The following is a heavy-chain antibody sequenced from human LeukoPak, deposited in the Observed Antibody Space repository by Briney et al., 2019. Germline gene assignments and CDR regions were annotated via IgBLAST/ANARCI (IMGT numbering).Heavy chain of an antibody. Sequence: GESLKISCETSGFNFTNFWIGWVRQVPGKGLEWVTIIFPADSETRYSPSFQGQVTISADKSISTAYLQWSSLKASDTAMYYCARHGDDFWSGYYTGLIARGQYYYYYGMDVWGQGTTVTVSS. CDR3: ARHGDDFWSGYYTGLIARGQYYYYYGMDV. J-gene: IGHJ6*02. V-gene: IGHV5-51*01. CDR2: IFPADSET. CDR1: GFNFTNFW. D-gene: IGHD3-3*01.